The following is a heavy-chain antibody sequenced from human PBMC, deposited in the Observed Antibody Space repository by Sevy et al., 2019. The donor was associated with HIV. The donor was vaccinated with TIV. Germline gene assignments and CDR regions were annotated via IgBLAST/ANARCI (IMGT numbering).Heavy chain of an antibody. CDR1: GYTFTGYY. CDR2: INPNSGGT. CDR3: ARGYTAAAGKDYYYGMDV. V-gene: IGHV1-2*02. J-gene: IGHJ6*02. Sequence: ASVKVSCKASGYTFTGYYMHWVRQAPGQGLEWMGWINPNSGGTNYAQKFQGRGTMTRDTSISTAYMELSSLRSDDTAVNYCARGYTAAAGKDYYYGMDVWGQGTTVTVS. D-gene: IGHD6-13*01.